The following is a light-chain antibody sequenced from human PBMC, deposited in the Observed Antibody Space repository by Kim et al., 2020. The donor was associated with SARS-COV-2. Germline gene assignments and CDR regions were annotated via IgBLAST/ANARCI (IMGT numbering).Light chain of an antibody. CDR2: EDN. V-gene: IGLV6-57*03. J-gene: IGLJ3*02. CDR3: QSYDSSNLWV. CDR1: SGSIASNY. Sequence: KTVTISCTRSSGSIASNYVQWYQQRPGSAPTTVIYEDNQRPSGVPDWFSGSIDSSSNSASLTISGLKTEDEADYYCQSYDSSNLWVFGGGTQLTVL.